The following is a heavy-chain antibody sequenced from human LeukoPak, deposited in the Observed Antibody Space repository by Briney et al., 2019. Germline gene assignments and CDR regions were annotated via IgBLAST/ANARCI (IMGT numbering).Heavy chain of an antibody. CDR1: GGSISSGGYY. Sequence: PSETLSLTCTVSGGSISSGGYYWSWIRQHPGKGLEWIGYIYYSGSTYYNPSLKSRVTISVDTSKNQFSLKLSSVTAADTAVYYCARRAVEHYDSSGYLSDYWGQGTLVTVSS. CDR3: ARRAVEHYDSSGYLSDY. CDR2: IYYSGST. D-gene: IGHD3-22*01. V-gene: IGHV4-31*03. J-gene: IGHJ4*02.